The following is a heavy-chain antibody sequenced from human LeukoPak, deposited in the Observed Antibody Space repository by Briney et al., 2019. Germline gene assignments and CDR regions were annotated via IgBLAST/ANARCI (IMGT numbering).Heavy chain of an antibody. CDR1: GFTFSSYA. CDR3: AKTGDSSGFYYGVDY. J-gene: IGHJ4*02. CDR2: ISGSGGST. Sequence: GGSLRLSCVASGFTFSSYAMTSVRQAPGKGLEWVSAISGSGGSTYYADSVKGRFTISRDNSKNTLYVQMNSLRAEDTAVYYCAKTGDSSGFYYGVDYWGQGTLVTVSS. V-gene: IGHV3-23*01. D-gene: IGHD3-22*01.